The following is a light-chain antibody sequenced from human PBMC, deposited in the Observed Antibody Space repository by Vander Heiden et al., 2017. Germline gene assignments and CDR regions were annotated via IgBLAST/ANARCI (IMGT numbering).Light chain of an antibody. CDR3: QKSYRNPPT. V-gene: IGKV1-39*01. J-gene: IGKJ1*01. Sequence: DIQMTQSPSSLSASVGDRVTITCRASQSISSFLNWYQQKPGTAPQLLIYAAYSLQNGGPSRVSGSGSGTEFTLTIRSLKPEDLATHNCQKSYRNPPTFGRGTKVEIK. CDR1: QSISSF. CDR2: AAY.